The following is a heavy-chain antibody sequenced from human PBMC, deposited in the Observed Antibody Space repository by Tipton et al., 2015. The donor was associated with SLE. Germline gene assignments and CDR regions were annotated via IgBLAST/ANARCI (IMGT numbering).Heavy chain of an antibody. CDR1: GGSFSGYY. J-gene: IGHJ4*02. CDR2: INHSGST. Sequence: GLVKPSETLSLTCAVYGGSFSGYYWSWIRQPPGKGLEWIGEINHSGSTNYNPSLKSRVTISVDTSKNQFSLKLSSVTAADTAVYYCARELDCSGGVCPFDYWGRGTLVTVSS. CDR3: ARELDCSGGVCPFDY. D-gene: IGHD2-8*02. V-gene: IGHV4-34*01.